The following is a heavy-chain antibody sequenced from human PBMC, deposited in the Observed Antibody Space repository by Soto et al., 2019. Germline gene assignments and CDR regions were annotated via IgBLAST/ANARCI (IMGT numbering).Heavy chain of an antibody. Sequence: EVPLLESGGGLVQPGGSLRLSCAASGFTFSSYAMRWVRQAPVKGLEWVSAISGSGDSTYYADSVKGRFTISRDNSKNTLYLQMNSLRAEDTAVYYCARRGSGSSYDYWGQGTLVTVSS. V-gene: IGHV3-23*01. CDR3: ARRGSGSSYDY. D-gene: IGHD1-26*01. CDR2: ISGSGDST. CDR1: GFTFSSYA. J-gene: IGHJ4*02.